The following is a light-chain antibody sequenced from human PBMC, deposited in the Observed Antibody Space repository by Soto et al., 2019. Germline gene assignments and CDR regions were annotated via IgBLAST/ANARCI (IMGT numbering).Light chain of an antibody. Sequence: DIVMTQSPDSLAVSLGERATINCKSSQSVLYSSNNKNYLAWYQQKPGQPPKLLIYWASTRESGVPDRFSGSGSGTDFTLTISSLQAEAVAVYYCQQYYSTPCTFGPGTKVDIK. V-gene: IGKV4-1*01. CDR2: WAS. CDR3: QQYYSTPCT. J-gene: IGKJ3*01. CDR1: QSVLYSSNNKNY.